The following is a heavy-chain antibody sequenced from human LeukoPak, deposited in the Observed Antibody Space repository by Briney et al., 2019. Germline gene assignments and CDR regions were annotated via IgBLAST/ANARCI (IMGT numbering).Heavy chain of an antibody. J-gene: IGHJ4*02. CDR3: GKNAYSYGYLAHSSFVDY. CDR2: ISGSGGST. V-gene: IGHV3-23*01. Sequence: GGSLRLSCAASGLTFSSYAMSWVRQAPGKGLEWVSAISGSGGSTYYADSVKGRFTISRDNSKNTLSVQMNRLRAEDTPVCYCGKNAYSYGYLAHSSFVDYWGQRTLVTVST. CDR1: GLTFSSYA. D-gene: IGHD5-18*01.